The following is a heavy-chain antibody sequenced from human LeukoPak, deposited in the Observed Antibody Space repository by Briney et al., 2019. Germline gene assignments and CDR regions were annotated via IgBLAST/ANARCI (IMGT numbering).Heavy chain of an antibody. V-gene: IGHV1-46*01. J-gene: IGHJ6*03. CDR3: ASYCSSTSCYSRGGIDYYMDV. CDR2: INPSGGST. D-gene: IGHD2-2*01. Sequence: AASVKVSCKASGYTFTSYYMHWVRQAPGQGLEWMGIINPSGGSTSYAQKFQGRCTMTRDTSTSTVYMELSSLRSEDTAVYYCASYCSSTSCYSRGGIDYYMDVWGKGTTVTVSS. CDR1: GYTFTSYY.